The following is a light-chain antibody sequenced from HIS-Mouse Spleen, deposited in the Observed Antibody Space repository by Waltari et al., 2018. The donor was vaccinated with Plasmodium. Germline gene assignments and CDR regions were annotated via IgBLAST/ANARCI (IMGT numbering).Light chain of an antibody. Sequence: DIVMTQSPLSLPVTPGEPASISCRSSQSLLHSNGYNCLDWYLQKPGQSPQLLFYFGSNRASGVLDRFSGSGSGTDSTLKLSRVDAADVGVYYCMQALPAPTFGPGTKVDIK. V-gene: IGKV2-28*01. CDR2: FGS. J-gene: IGKJ3*01. CDR3: MQALPAPT. CDR1: QSLLHSNGYNC.